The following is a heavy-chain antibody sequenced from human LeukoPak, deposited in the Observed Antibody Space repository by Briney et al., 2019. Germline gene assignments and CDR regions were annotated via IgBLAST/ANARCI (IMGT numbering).Heavy chain of an antibody. D-gene: IGHD5-18*01. V-gene: IGHV1-2*02. CDR2: INPNSGGT. Sequence: ASVKVSCKASGYTFTSYGISWVRQAPGQGLEWMGWINPNSGGTNYAQKFQGRVTMTRDTSISTAYMELSRLRSDDTAVYYCARADDVDTSNLNWGQGTLVTVSS. J-gene: IGHJ4*02. CDR3: ARADDVDTSNLN. CDR1: GYTFTSYG.